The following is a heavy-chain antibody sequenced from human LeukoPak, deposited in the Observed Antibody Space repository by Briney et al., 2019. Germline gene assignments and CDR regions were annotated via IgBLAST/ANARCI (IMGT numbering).Heavy chain of an antibody. V-gene: IGHV1-2*06. CDR2: INPNTGGT. J-gene: IGHJ4*02. D-gene: IGHD4-17*01. Sequence: ASVKVSCKASGYTFINYFLHWVRQAPGQGLEWMGRINPNTGGTNYAQKFQGRIIMTRDTSINTAYMELTRLRSDDTAVYYCARKGDYEVDFDYWGQGPLVTVSS. CDR1: GYTFINYF. CDR3: ARKGDYEVDFDY.